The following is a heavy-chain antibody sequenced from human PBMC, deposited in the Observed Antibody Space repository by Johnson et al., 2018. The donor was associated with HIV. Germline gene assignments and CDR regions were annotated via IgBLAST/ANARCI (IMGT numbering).Heavy chain of an antibody. J-gene: IGHJ3*02. CDR2: ISYDGSNK. Sequence: QVQLVESGGGVVQPGRSLRLSCAASGFTFSSYGMHWVRQAPGKRLEWVAVISYDGSNKYYADSVKGRFTISRDNSKNTLYLQMNSLRAEDTAVYYCARDKRRWELLRDAFDIWGQGTMVTVSS. CDR1: GFTFSSYG. D-gene: IGHD1-26*01. CDR3: ARDKRRWELLRDAFDI. V-gene: IGHV3-30*03.